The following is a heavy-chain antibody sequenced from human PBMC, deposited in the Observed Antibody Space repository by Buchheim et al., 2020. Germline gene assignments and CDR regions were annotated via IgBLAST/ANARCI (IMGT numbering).Heavy chain of an antibody. D-gene: IGHD5-12*01. CDR1: GFTFTSYA. Sequence: QVQLVESGGGVVQPGRSLRLSCAASGFTFTSYAMHWVRQAPGKGLEWVAGMSYDGNNNFLGDSVKGRFTISRDKLQNTLYLQMNSLKSEDTAVYYCARLVPSYWYFDLWGRGTL. V-gene: IGHV3-30-3*01. J-gene: IGHJ2*01. CDR2: MSYDGNNN. CDR3: ARLVPSYWYFDL.